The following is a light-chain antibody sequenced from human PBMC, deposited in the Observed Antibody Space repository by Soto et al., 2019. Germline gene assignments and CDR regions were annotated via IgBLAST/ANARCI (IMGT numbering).Light chain of an antibody. Sequence: QSALTQPRSASGSPGQSVTISCTGTSSDVGGYNYVSWYQQHPGKAPKLMIYEVSKRPSGVPDRFSGSKSGNTASLTVSGLQADDEADYYCSSYAGSTVVFGGGTKLTVL. J-gene: IGLJ2*01. CDR3: SSYAGSTVV. V-gene: IGLV2-8*01. CDR1: SSDVGGYNY. CDR2: EVS.